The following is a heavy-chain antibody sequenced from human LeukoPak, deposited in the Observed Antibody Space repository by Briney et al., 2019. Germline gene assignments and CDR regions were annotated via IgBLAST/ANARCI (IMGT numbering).Heavy chain of an antibody. CDR1: GYTFTSYD. CDR2: MNPNSGNT. J-gene: IGHJ4*02. V-gene: IGHV1-8*01. CDR3: ARGLSPSYYYDSSGYYGY. D-gene: IGHD3-22*01. Sequence: ASVKVSCKASGYTFTSYDINWVRQATGQGLEWMGWMNPNSGNTGYAQKFQGRVTMTRNTSISTAYMELSSLRSEDTAVYYCARGLSPSYYYDSSGYYGYWGQGTLVTVSS.